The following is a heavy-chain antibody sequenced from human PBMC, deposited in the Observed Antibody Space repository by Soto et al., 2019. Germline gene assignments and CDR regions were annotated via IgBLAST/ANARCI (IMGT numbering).Heavy chain of an antibody. J-gene: IGHJ4*02. Sequence: QVQLVDSGGGGVQPGGSLRLSCAASGFTFSNYGMHWVRQAPGKGLEWVAFISNDGSKNYYADSVRGRFTISRDNSMNTLFLQMNSLRPGATATYYWAKVPLRRYYFDYWGQGTLVTVSS. CDR1: GFTFSNYG. D-gene: IGHD4-17*01. CDR3: AKVPLRRYYFDY. CDR2: ISNDGSKN. V-gene: IGHV3-30*18.